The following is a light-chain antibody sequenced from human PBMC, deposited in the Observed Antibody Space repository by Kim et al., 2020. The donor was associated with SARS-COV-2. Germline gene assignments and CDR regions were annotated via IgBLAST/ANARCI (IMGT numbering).Light chain of an antibody. CDR1: AGYD. CDR3: QSYYIFLPSSV. J-gene: IGLJ7*01. CDR2: PNT. Sequence: QSVLTQPPSVSGAPGQRVTISCTGAGYDVPWYQQFPGSPPKLLLYPNTIRPSGIPDRFFGSHSFPSASLVITGLPAVDEPDSHCQSYYIFLPSSVF. V-gene: IGLV1-40*01.